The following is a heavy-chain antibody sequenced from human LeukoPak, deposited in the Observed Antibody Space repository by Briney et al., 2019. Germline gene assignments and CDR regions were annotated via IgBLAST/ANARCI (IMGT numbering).Heavy chain of an antibody. J-gene: IGHJ4*02. CDR1: GYTLTELS. Sequence: ASVKVSCKVSGYTLTELSMHWVRQAPGKGLEWMGGFDPEDGETIYAQKFQGRVTMTEDTSTDTAYMELSSLRSEDTAVYYCARGPPGAAAGTSYFGYWGQGTLVTVSS. V-gene: IGHV1-24*01. CDR2: FDPEDGET. CDR3: ARGPPGAAAGTSYFGY. D-gene: IGHD6-13*01.